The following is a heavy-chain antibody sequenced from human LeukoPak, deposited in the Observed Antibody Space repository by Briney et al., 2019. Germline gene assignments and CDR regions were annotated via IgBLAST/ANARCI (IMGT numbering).Heavy chain of an antibody. CDR2: ISGSGGST. D-gene: IGHD3-22*01. CDR1: GFTFSSYA. Sequence: PGGSLRLSCAASGFTFSSYAMSWVRQAPGKGLEWVSAISGSGGSTYYADSVKGRFTISRDNSKNTLYLQMNSLRAEDTAVYYCAKELYDSSGKSGCNWFDPWGQGTLVTVSS. J-gene: IGHJ5*02. CDR3: AKELYDSSGKSGCNWFDP. V-gene: IGHV3-23*01.